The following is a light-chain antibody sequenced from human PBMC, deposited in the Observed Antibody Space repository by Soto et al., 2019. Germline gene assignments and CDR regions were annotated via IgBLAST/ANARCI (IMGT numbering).Light chain of an antibody. CDR2: DAS. CDR3: QQRSNWPRYT. V-gene: IGKV3-11*01. Sequence: EIVLTQSPATLSLSPGERATLSCRASQSVSTYLAWYQQKLGQAPRLLIYDASSRATGIPARFSGSGSGTDFALTISSLEPEDLAVYYCQQRSNWPRYTFGQGTKLEIK. CDR1: QSVSTY. J-gene: IGKJ2*01.